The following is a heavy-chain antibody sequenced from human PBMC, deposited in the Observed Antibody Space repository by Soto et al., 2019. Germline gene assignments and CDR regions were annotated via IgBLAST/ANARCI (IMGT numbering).Heavy chain of an antibody. Sequence: SETLSLTCTVSGGSIISGGYYWSLIRQHPGKGLEWIGYIYYSGSTYYNPSLKSRVTISVDTSKNQFSLKLSSVTAADTAVYYCARIISAAGTRWFDPWGQGTLVTVSS. D-gene: IGHD6-13*01. CDR1: GGSIISGGYY. CDR2: IYYSGST. J-gene: IGHJ5*02. CDR3: ARIISAAGTRWFDP. V-gene: IGHV4-31*03.